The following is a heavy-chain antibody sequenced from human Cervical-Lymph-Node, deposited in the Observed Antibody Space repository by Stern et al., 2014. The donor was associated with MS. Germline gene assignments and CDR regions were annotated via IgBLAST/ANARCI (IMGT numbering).Heavy chain of an antibody. CDR3: AHRRYSSSWYGFSWFDP. Sequence: QITLKESGPTLVKPTQTLTLTCTFSGFSLSTSGVGVGWIRQPPGKALEWVALIYWDDDTSDRPSLNSRLTISKDTFNNHGVLTMTIMDPVDTATYYCAHRRYSSSWYGFSWFDPWGQGTLVTVSS. V-gene: IGHV2-5*02. CDR2: IYWDDDT. CDR1: GFSLSTSGVG. J-gene: IGHJ5*02. D-gene: IGHD6-13*01.